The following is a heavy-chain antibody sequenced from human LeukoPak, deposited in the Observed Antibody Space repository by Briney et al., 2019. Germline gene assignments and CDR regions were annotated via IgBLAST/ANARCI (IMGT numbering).Heavy chain of an antibody. CDR2: IYYSGSR. V-gene: IGHV4-39*01. Sequence: SETLSLTCSVSGGSISSSSFYWGWIRQPPGKGLEWIGSIYYSGSRNYNPSLKSRVTTSVDTSKNQFSLKLSSVTAADTAVYYCASVRLYCSGGSCPPATHAEYFQHWGQGTLVTVSS. J-gene: IGHJ1*01. CDR3: ASVRLYCSGGSCPPATHAEYFQH. CDR1: GGSISSSSFY. D-gene: IGHD2-15*01.